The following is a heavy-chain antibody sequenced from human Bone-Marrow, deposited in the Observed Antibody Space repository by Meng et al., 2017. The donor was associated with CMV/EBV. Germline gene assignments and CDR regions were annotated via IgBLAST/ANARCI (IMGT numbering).Heavy chain of an antibody. D-gene: IGHD6-25*01. CDR1: GFTFSHYA. Sequence: GGSLRLSCAASGFTFSHYAMHWVRQAPGKGLEWVALISYDGSHKDYRDSVKGRFIISRDNSKNTLYLQMNSVRPEDTAVYFCAREVGVEAAALVSWFDPRGQGTLVTVSS. CDR3: AREVGVEAAALVSWFDP. J-gene: IGHJ5*02. V-gene: IGHV3-30*04. CDR2: ISYDGSHK.